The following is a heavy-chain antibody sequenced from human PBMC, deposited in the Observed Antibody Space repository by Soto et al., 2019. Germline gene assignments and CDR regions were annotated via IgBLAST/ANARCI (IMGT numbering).Heavy chain of an antibody. Sequence: ASVKVSCKASGYTFTDYYIHWVRQAPGQGLEWMGWINPNSGATNYAQKFQGRVTMTRDTSISTAYIELSRLRSDDTAVYYCARDLVPAAISFYGMDVWGQGTTVTVSS. V-gene: IGHV1-2*02. J-gene: IGHJ6*02. D-gene: IGHD2-2*01. CDR3: ARDLVPAAISFYGMDV. CDR1: GYTFTDYY. CDR2: INPNSGAT.